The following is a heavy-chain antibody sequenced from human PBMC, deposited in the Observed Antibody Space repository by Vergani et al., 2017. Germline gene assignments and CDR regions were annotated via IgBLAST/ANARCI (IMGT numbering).Heavy chain of an antibody. CDR3: ARDSLYXDILTGYFPNWFDP. D-gene: IGHD3-9*01. CDR2: IKQDGSEK. CDR1: GFTFSSYW. J-gene: IGHJ5*02. Sequence: EVQLVESGGGLVQPGGSLRLSCAASGFTFSSYWMSWVRQAPGKGLEWVANIKQDGSEKYYVDSVKGRFTISRDNAKNSLYLQMNSLRAEDTAVYYCARDSLYXDILTGYFPNWFDPWGQGTLVTVSS. V-gene: IGHV3-7*01.